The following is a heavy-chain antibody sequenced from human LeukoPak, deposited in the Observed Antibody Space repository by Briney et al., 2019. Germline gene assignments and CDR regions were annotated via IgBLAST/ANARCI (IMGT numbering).Heavy chain of an antibody. J-gene: IGHJ4*02. Sequence: SETLSLTCTVSGGSISSYYWSWIRQPPGKGLEWIGSIYYSGSTHYNPSLKSRVTISVDTSKNQFSLKLSSVTAADTAVYYCARLSMGFNFDYWGQGTLVTVSS. CDR3: ARLSMGFNFDY. D-gene: IGHD2-8*01. V-gene: IGHV4-59*12. CDR2: IYYSGST. CDR1: GGSISSYY.